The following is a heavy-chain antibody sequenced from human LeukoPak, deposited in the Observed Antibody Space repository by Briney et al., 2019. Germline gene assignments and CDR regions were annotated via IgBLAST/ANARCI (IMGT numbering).Heavy chain of an antibody. Sequence: ASVKVSCKASGYTFTGYYMHWVRQAPGQGLEWMGWINPNSGGTNYAQKLQGRVTMTRDTSISTAYMELSRLRSDDTAVYYCATAFKYGSGSYYFDYWGQGTLVTVSS. V-gene: IGHV1-2*02. D-gene: IGHD3-10*01. CDR1: GYTFTGYY. CDR2: INPNSGGT. CDR3: ATAFKYGSGSYYFDY. J-gene: IGHJ4*02.